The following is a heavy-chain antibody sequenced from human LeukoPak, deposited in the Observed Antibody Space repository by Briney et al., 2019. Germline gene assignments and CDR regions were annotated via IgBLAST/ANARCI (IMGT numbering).Heavy chain of an antibody. CDR1: SGSISSSTYY. Sequence: SETLSLTCTVSSGSISSSTYYWGWIRQPPGKGLEWIGYIYYSGSTNYNPSLKSRVTISVDTSKNQFSLKLSSVTAADTAVYYCARRTSGHVRFDIWGQGTMVTVSS. CDR3: ARRTSGHVRFDI. J-gene: IGHJ3*02. D-gene: IGHD6-25*01. V-gene: IGHV4-61*05. CDR2: IYYSGST.